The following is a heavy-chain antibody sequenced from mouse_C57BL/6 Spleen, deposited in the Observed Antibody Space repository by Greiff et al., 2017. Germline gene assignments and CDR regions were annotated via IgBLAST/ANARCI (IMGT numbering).Heavy chain of an antibody. CDR3: ARDGTTVVATDAMDY. V-gene: IGHV3-6*01. CDR2: ISYDGSN. J-gene: IGHJ4*01. Sequence: EVHLVESGPGLVKPSQSLSLTCSVTGYSITSGYYWNWIRQFPGNKLEWMGYISYDGSNNYNPSLKNRISITRDTSKNQFFLKLNSVTTEDTATYYCARDGTTVVATDAMDYWGQGTSVTVSS. D-gene: IGHD1-1*01. CDR1: GYSITSGYY.